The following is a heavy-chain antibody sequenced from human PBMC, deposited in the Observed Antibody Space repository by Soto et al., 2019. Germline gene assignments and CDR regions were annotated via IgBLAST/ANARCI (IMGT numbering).Heavy chain of an antibody. D-gene: IGHD3-22*01. CDR3: ARSNSGYYKWFDP. CDR2: IYYSGIT. V-gene: IGHV4-39*01. J-gene: IGHJ5*02. Sequence: PSETLSLTCTVSGDSISNSNYYWGWIRQPPGKGLEWIANIYYSGITYCSPSLKSRVAISVDTSKNQFSLKLSSVTAADTAIYYCARSNSGYYKWFDPWGQGTLVTVSS. CDR1: GDSISNSNYY.